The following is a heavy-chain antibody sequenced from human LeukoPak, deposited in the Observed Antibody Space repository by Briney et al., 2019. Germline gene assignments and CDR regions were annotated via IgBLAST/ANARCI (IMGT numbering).Heavy chain of an antibody. V-gene: IGHV1-2*02. CDR1: GYTFTGYY. J-gene: IGHJ2*01. CDR3: ARHPGKVTNDWYFDL. Sequence: GESLKISCKASGYTFTGYYMHWVRQAPGQGIEWMGWINPNSGGTNYAQKFQGRVTMTRDTSITTAYMELSRLRSDDTAVYYCARHPGKVTNDWYFDLWGRGTLVTVSS. CDR2: INPNSGGT. D-gene: IGHD4-23*01.